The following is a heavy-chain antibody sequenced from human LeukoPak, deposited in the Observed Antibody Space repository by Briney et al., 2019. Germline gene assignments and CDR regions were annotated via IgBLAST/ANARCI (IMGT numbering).Heavy chain of an antibody. CDR1: GGSFSGYY. CDR3: ARDNGVVADPGGYFDY. J-gene: IGHJ4*02. V-gene: IGHV4-34*01. Sequence: SETLSLTCAVYGGSFSGYYWSWIRQPPGKGLEWIGEINHSGSTNYNPSLKSRVTISVDPSKNQFSLKLSSVTAADTAVYYCARDNGVVADPGGYFDYWGQGTLVTVSS. D-gene: IGHD2-15*01. CDR2: INHSGST.